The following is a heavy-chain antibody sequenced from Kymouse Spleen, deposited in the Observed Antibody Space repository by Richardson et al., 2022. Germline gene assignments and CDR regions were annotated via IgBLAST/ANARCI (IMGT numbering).Heavy chain of an antibody. CDR3: ARRYCSSTSCPNWFDP. CDR2: INHSGST. D-gene: IGHD2-2*02. Sequence: QVQLQQWGAGLLKPSETLSLTCAVYGGSFSGYYWSWIRQPPGKGLEWIGEINHSGSTNYNPSLKSRVTISVDTSKNQFSLKLSSVTAADTAVYYCARRYCSSTSCPNWFDPWGQGTLVTVSS. J-gene: IGHJ5*02. CDR1: GGSFSGYY. V-gene: IGHV4-34*01.